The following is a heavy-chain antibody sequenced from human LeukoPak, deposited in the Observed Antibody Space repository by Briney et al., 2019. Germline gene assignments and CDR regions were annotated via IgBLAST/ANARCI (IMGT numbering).Heavy chain of an antibody. J-gene: IGHJ4*02. CDR2: IYSGGST. Sequence: GGSLRLSCAASGFTVSSNYMSWVRQAPGKGLEWVSVIYSGGSTYYAESVKGRFTISRDNSKNTLYLQMNSLRAEDTAVYYCARDRNGDYLDYWGQGTLVTVSS. D-gene: IGHD4-17*01. V-gene: IGHV3-66*01. CDR3: ARDRNGDYLDY. CDR1: GFTVSSNY.